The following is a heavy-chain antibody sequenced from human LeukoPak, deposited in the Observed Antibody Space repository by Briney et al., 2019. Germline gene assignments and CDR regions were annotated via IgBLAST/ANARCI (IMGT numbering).Heavy chain of an antibody. CDR2: INPNSGGT. CDR1: GYTFTGYY. Sequence: ASVKVSCKASGYTFTGYYMHWVRQAPGQGLEWMGWINPNSGGTNYAQKFQGRVTMTRDTSISTAYMELSRLRSDDTAVYYCARILPLAVAAAGYWGQGTLVTVSS. J-gene: IGHJ4*02. V-gene: IGHV1-2*02. CDR3: ARILPLAVAAAGY. D-gene: IGHD6-19*01.